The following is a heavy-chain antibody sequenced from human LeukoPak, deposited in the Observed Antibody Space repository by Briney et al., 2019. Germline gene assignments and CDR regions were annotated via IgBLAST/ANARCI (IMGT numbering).Heavy chain of an antibody. CDR2: SRNKAKSYTT. Sequence: GTLRLSCAVSGFTFSDRFLDWVRQAPGKGLEWVGRSRNKAKSYTTEYAASVKGRFTISRDDSKNSLYLQMNSLKTEDTAVYYCVRVGSVAGSDYLDYWGQGTLVTVSS. V-gene: IGHV3-72*01. D-gene: IGHD6-19*01. J-gene: IGHJ4*02. CDR1: GFTFSDRF. CDR3: VRVGSVAGSDYLDY.